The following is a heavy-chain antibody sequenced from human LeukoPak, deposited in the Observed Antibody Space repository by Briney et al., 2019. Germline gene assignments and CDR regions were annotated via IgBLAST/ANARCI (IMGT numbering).Heavy chain of an antibody. D-gene: IGHD3-10*01. CDR3: ANTPPDYALGKAVYYFDY. Sequence: GGSLRLSCAASGFTFSIYAMSWVRQAPGKGLEWVSTISSSSSGTHYADSLKGRFTISRDNSKNTLYLQVNSLRAEDTAVYYCANTPPDYALGKAVYYFDYWGQGTLVTVSS. J-gene: IGHJ4*02. V-gene: IGHV3-23*01. CDR1: GFTFSIYA. CDR2: ISSSSSGT.